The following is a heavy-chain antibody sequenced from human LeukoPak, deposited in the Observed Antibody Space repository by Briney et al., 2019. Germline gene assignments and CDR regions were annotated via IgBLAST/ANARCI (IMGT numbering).Heavy chain of an antibody. CDR3: AKPTVTKGTYYYYGMDV. D-gene: IGHD4-17*01. J-gene: IGHJ6*02. CDR2: ISYDGSNK. CDR1: GFTFSSYG. V-gene: IGHV3-30*18. Sequence: PGGSLRLSCAASGFTFSSYGMHWVRQAPGKGLEWVAVISYDGSNKYYADSVKGRFTISRDNSKNTLYLQMNSLRAEDTAVYYCAKPTVTKGTYYYYGMDVWGQGTTVTVSS.